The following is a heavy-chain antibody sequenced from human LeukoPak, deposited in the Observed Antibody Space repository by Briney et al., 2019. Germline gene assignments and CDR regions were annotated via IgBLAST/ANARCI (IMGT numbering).Heavy chain of an antibody. J-gene: IGHJ6*02. CDR1: GFTFRGYW. CDR3: GRGHCYAMDV. CDR2: INSDGSNT. Sequence: TGGSLRLSCAASGFTFRGYWMHWVRQGPGKGLVWVSRINSDGSNTTYADSVKGRFTISRENAKNTLYLQMNSLRAEDTAVYYCGRGHCYAMDVWGQGTTVTVSS. V-gene: IGHV3-74*01.